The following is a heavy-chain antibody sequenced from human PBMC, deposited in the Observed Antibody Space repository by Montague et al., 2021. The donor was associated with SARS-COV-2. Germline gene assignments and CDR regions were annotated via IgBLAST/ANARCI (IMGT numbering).Heavy chain of an antibody. V-gene: IGHV4-34*01. CDR2: INHSGTA. CDR3: AKEGVVVRAARTLVAFDL. D-gene: IGHD2-2*01. J-gene: IGHJ3*01. Sequence: SETLSLTCAVYGGSFSVYYWSWLRQSPRSGLEWIAAINHSGTANYIPSLKSRVSVSLDTSKNQFTLKLTSVTAADTAMYYCAKEGVVVRAARTLVAFDLWGQGTMGTGSS. CDR1: GGSFSVYY.